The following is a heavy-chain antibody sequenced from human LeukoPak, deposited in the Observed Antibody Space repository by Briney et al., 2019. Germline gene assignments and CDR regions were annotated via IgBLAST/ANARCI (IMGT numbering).Heavy chain of an antibody. CDR1: GYTFSNYY. Sequence: ASVKVSCKTSGYTFSNYYLHGVRQAPGQGPERMGIIKPSDGSTQYPQKFQGRVTMTRDMSASTVYMELSSLTSEDTAMYYCAREPAESYRIDYWGQGAPVTVSS. CDR2: IKPSDGST. CDR3: AREPAESYRIDY. V-gene: IGHV1-46*01. J-gene: IGHJ4*02. D-gene: IGHD2-2*01.